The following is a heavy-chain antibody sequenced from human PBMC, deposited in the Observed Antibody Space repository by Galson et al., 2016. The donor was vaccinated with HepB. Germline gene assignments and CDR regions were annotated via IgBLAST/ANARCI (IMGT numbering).Heavy chain of an antibody. Sequence: SLRLSCAASGFTFTSYAMSWVRQAPEKGLEWVSVISGSGDIIYYAGSVKGRFAISRDNAKNTLYLQMTNLRAEDTAVYYCARGNGRPGERGDHWGQGTLVTVSS. J-gene: IGHJ4*02. V-gene: IGHV3-23*01. CDR3: ARGNGRPGERGDH. D-gene: IGHD1-1*01. CDR1: GFTFTSYA. CDR2: ISGSGDII.